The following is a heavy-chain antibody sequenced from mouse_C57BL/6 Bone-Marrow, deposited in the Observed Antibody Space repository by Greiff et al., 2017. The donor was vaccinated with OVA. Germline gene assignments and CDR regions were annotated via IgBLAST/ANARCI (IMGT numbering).Heavy chain of an antibody. J-gene: IGHJ2*01. Sequence: QVQLQQPGAELVMPGASVKLSCKASGYTFTSYCMHWVKQRPGQGLEWIGGIDPSDSYTNYNQKFKGKATLTVDKSSSTAYLQLSSLTSEDSAVYYCARSGYYGSSYYLGYWGQGTTLTVSS. D-gene: IGHD1-1*01. CDR2: IDPSDSYT. V-gene: IGHV1-69*01. CDR3: ARSGYYGSSYYLGY. CDR1: GYTFTSYC.